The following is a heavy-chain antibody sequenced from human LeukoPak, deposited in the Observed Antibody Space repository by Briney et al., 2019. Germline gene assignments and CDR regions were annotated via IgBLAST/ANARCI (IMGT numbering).Heavy chain of an antibody. CDR1: GGTVTSFY. J-gene: IGHJ4*02. Sequence: SETLSLTCTVSGGTVTSFYWSWIRQPPGKGLEWIGYIYHSGSTYYNPSLKSRVTISVDRSKNQFSLKLSSATAADTAVYYCARLAYSSSPPHRPYYFDYWGQGTLVTVSS. CDR3: ARLAYSSSPPHRPYYFDY. D-gene: IGHD6-13*01. CDR2: IYHSGST. V-gene: IGHV4-59*02.